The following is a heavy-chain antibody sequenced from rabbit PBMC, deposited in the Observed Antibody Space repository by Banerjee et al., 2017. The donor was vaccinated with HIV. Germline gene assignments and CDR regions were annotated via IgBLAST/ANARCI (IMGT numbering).Heavy chain of an antibody. CDR2: IDTGGSA. CDR3: ARDLAGAIGWNFGL. D-gene: IGHD4-1*01. J-gene: IGHJ4*01. CDR1: GFDFSSNA. Sequence: QEQLVESGGGLVQPEGSLTLTCTASGFDFSSNAMCWVRQAPGKGLEYIGWIDTGGSAYYASWVNGRFTISKTSTTVTLQMTSLTAADTATYFCARDLAGAIGWNFGLWGPGTLVTVS. V-gene: IGHV1S17*01.